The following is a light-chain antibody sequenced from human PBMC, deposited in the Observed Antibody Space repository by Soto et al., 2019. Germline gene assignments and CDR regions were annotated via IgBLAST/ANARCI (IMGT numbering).Light chain of an antibody. Sequence: AIQMTQSPSSLSAAGGERVTITCRASQGIRNDLDWFQQKPGKAPKLLIYAASNLQSGVPARFSGSGSATDFTLTISSLQPEDFATYYCLQKYFYPFPFGPGTKVDIK. CDR1: QGIRND. J-gene: IGKJ3*01. V-gene: IGKV1-6*01. CDR3: LQKYFYPFP. CDR2: AAS.